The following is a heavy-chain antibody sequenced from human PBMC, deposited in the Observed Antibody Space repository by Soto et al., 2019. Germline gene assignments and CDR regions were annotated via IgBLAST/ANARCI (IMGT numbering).Heavy chain of an antibody. J-gene: IGHJ4*02. Sequence: GESLKISCEGSGYTFSSYSIGWVRQMPGKGLEWMGIIYPDDSDTRYSPSFRGQVTISVDKSISRAYLQWSSLKASDSAMYFCARIGSRYNTFDYWGRGTLVTVSS. CDR3: ARIGSRYNTFDY. CDR1: GYTFSSYS. CDR2: IYPDDSDT. D-gene: IGHD1-1*01. V-gene: IGHV5-51*01.